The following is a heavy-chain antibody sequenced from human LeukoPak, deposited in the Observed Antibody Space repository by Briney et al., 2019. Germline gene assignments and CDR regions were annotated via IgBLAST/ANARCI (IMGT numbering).Heavy chain of an antibody. CDR3: ARDLGYASGWYYFDH. D-gene: IGHD6-19*01. CDR1: GGSMSNYY. Sequence: SETLSLTCSVSGGSMSNYYWSWIRQPPGKGLEWIGNIFYSGSTNYNPSLKSRGTILVDTSKKQFSLKLRSMTAADTAVYFCARDLGYASGWYYFDHWGQGTLVTVSS. J-gene: IGHJ4*02. V-gene: IGHV4-59*01. CDR2: IFYSGST.